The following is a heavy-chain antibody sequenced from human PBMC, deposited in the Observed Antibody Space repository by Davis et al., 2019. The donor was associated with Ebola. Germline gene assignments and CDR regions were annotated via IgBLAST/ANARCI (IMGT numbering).Heavy chain of an antibody. J-gene: IGHJ2*01. V-gene: IGHV3-13*01. Sequence: GESLKISCAASGFTFSSYDMHWVRQATGKGLEWVSAIGTAGDTNYPGSVTGRFTISRENANNSLYLQMNSRRAGDKAVYYCARSAEGGLARASSDKHSAYWYCDLWGRGTLVTVSS. CDR3: ARSAEGGLARASSDKHSAYWYCDL. CDR2: IGTAGDT. CDR1: GFTFSSYD. D-gene: IGHD6-13*01.